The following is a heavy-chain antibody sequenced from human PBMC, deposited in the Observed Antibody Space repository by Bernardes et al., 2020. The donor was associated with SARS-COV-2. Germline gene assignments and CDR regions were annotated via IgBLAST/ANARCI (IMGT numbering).Heavy chain of an antibody. CDR2: SGAGT. CDR3: VKDHSVGTLGYFDS. D-gene: IGHD1-26*01. V-gene: IGHV3-23*01. Sequence: GSLRLSCAASGFTFTSYVMSWVRPAPGKGLEWVSGSGAGTYYADSVKGRFTMSRDSFKNTVYLQMNSLRVEDTAVYYCVKDHSVGTLGYFDSWGQGTLVTVSS. CDR1: GFTFTSYV. J-gene: IGHJ4*02.